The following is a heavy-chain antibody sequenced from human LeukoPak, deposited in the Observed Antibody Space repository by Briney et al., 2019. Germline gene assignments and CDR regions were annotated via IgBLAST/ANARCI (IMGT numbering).Heavy chain of an antibody. CDR2: INHSGST. CDR1: GGSFSGYY. D-gene: IGHD4-11*01. J-gene: IGHJ4*02. CDR3: ARGPRAPTSERGYFDY. V-gene: IGHV4-34*01. Sequence: SETLSLTCAVYGGSFSGYYWSWIRQPPGKGLEWIGEINHSGSTNYNPSLKSRVTISVDTSKNQFSLKLSSVTAADTAVYYCARGPRAPTSERGYFDYWGQGTLVTVSS.